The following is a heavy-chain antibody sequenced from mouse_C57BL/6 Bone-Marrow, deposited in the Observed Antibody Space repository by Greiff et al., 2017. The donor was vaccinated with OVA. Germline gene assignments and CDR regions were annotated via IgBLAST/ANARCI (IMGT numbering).Heavy chain of an antibody. J-gene: IGHJ3*01. CDR1: GYTFTSYW. CDR3: AQDWFAY. CDR2: IDPSASYT. Sequence: QVQLQQPGAELVMPGASVKLSCKASGYTFTSYWMHWVKQRPGQGLEWIGEIDPSASYTNYNQKFKGKSTLTVDKSSSTAYMQLSSLTSEDSAVYYCAQDWFAYWGQGTLVTVSA. V-gene: IGHV1-69*01.